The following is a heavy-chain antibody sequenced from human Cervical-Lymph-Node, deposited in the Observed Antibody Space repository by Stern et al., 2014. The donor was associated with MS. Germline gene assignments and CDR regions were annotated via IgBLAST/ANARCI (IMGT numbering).Heavy chain of an antibody. J-gene: IGHJ2*01. CDR2: IYHSGTT. Sequence: VQLVESGSGLVKPSETLSLTCAVSGGSITNDNYSWSWIRQPPGGGLEWIGYIYHSGTTYYNPSLKSRVTMSVDRSKNHFSLKLSSVTAADTAVYYCARDQVRWYFALWGRGTLVTVSS. V-gene: IGHV4-30-2*01. CDR1: GGSITNDNYS. CDR3: ARDQVRWYFAL.